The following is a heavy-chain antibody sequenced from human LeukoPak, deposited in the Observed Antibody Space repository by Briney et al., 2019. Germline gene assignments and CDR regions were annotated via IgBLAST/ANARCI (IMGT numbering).Heavy chain of an antibody. D-gene: IGHD2-2*01. CDR2: IIPIFGTA. V-gene: IGHV1-69*13. CDR3: ARDKDIVVVPAHKKGTVFDP. Sequence: VASVKVSCKASGGTFSSYAISWVRQAPGQGLEWMGGIIPIFGTANYAQKFQGRVTITADESTSTAYMELSSLRSEDTAVYYCARDKDIVVVPAHKKGTVFDPWGQGTLVTVSS. J-gene: IGHJ5*02. CDR1: GGTFSSYA.